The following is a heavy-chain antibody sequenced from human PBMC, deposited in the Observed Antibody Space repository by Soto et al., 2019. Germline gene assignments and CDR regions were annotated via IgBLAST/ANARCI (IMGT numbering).Heavy chain of an antibody. CDR2: ISPYNGNT. J-gene: IGHJ5*02. CDR3: AREDEYCSGGSCHSGGWLEP. CDR1: GYTFTTYG. V-gene: IGHV1-18*01. Sequence: QVQLVQSGAEVKKPGASVKVSCKTSGYTFTTYGVSWLRQAPGQGLEWMGWISPYNGNTNYAQRLQGRVTLTTDTSTKTAYMELMSLRSDDTALYYCAREDEYCSGGSCHSGGWLEPWGQGTLVTVSS. D-gene: IGHD2-15*01.